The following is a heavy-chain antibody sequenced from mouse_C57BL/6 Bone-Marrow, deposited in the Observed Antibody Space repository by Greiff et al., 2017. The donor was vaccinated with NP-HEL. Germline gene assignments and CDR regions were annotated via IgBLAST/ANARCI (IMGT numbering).Heavy chain of an antibody. D-gene: IGHD3-2*02. CDR3: ASTGLDSSGYVPYFDY. CDR1: GYTFTSYW. CDR2: IYPGSGST. Sequence: VQLQQSGAELVKPGASVKMSCKASGYTFTSYWITWVKQRPGQGLEWIGDIYPGSGSTNYNEKFKSKATLTVDTSSSTAYMQLSSLTSEDSAVYYCASTGLDSSGYVPYFDYWGQGTTLTVSS. J-gene: IGHJ2*01. V-gene: IGHV1-55*01.